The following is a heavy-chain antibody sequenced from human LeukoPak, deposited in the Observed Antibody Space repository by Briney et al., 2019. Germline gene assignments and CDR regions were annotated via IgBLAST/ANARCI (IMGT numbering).Heavy chain of an antibody. CDR2: IIPIFGTA. D-gene: IGHD2-8*01. CDR1: GGTFSSYA. V-gene: IGHV1-69*13. Sequence: SVKVSCKASGGTFSSYAISWVRQAPGQGLEWMGGIIPIFGTANYAQKFQGRVTITADESTSTAYMELSSLRSDDTAVYYCTRTVLDCKNGVCYDYWGQGTLVTVSS. J-gene: IGHJ4*02. CDR3: TRTVLDCKNGVCYDY.